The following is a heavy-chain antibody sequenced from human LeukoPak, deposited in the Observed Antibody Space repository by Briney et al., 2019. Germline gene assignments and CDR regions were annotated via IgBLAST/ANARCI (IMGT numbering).Heavy chain of an antibody. CDR3: ARGRGRITMVRGVIITPHLDY. D-gene: IGHD3-10*01. Sequence: ASVTVSCKASGYTFTSYDINWVRQATGQGLEWMGWMNPNSGNTGYAQKFQGRVTMTRNTSISTAYMELSSLRSEDTAVYYCARGRGRITMVRGVIITPHLDYWGQGTLVTVSS. CDR2: MNPNSGNT. V-gene: IGHV1-8*01. J-gene: IGHJ4*02. CDR1: GYTFTSYD.